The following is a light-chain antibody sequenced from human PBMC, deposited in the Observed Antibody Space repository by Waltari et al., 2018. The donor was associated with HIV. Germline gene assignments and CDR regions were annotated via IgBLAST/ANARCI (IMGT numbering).Light chain of an antibody. CDR3: NSRDTSGNRLL. V-gene: IGLV3-19*01. J-gene: IGLJ3*02. CDR2: GKN. CDR1: SLRTYY. Sequence: SSELTQDPAVSVALGQTVRITCRGDSLRTYYGSWYQQKTGRAPKLVIYGKNYRPSGIPERFSGSNSENTASLIITGAQAEEEADYYCNSRDTSGNRLLFGGGTKLTVI.